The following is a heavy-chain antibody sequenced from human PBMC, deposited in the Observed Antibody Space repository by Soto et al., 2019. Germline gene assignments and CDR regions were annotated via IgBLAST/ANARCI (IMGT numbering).Heavy chain of an antibody. CDR3: AKLGSSSWFPHYYFDY. CDR1: GFTFNNYA. D-gene: IGHD2-2*01. CDR2: ITDSGDDT. J-gene: IGHJ4*02. Sequence: EVQLLESGGGLVQPGGSLRLSCAASGFTFNNYAMGWVRQAPGKGLEWVSAITDSGDDTYYIDSVKGRFTISRDNSKSTLYRQMNSLRAEDTAIYYCAKLGSSSWFPHYYFDYWGQGTLVTVSS. V-gene: IGHV3-23*01.